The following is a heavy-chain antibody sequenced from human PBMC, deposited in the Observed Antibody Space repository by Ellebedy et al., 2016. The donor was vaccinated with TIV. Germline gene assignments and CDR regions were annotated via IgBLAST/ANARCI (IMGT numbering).Heavy chain of an antibody. V-gene: IGHV4-59*01. J-gene: IGHJ4*02. D-gene: IGHD1-1*01. CDR2: TYYSGST. CDR1: GGSISSYY. Sequence: SETLSLTCTVSGGSISSYYWSWIRQPPGKGLEWIGYTYYSGSTKYNASLKSRVTISADKSKSQFSLRLISVTAADTAVYYCARGETTFYFDYWGQGTLVTVSS. CDR3: ARGETTFYFDY.